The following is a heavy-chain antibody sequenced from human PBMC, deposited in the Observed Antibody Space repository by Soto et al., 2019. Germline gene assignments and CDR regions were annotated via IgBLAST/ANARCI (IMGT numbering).Heavy chain of an antibody. V-gene: IGHV3-7*02. D-gene: IGHD4-4*01. CDR2: TKPDENET. CDR3: ATIGDVTFDY. CDR1: GLAFSTYW. Sequence: EVQLVESGGGLVQPGGSLRLSCTTSGLAFSTYWMAWVRQAPGKGLEWVGNTKPDENETYYADSVEGRFTISRDNAKSSLYMQMDSLRVEDTAVYYCATIGDVTFDYWGQGTPVTVSS. J-gene: IGHJ4*02.